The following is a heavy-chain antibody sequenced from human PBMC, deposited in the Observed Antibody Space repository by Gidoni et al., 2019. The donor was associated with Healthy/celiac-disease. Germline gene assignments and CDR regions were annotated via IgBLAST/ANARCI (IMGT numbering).Heavy chain of an antibody. CDR1: GFTFDAYA. Sequence: EVQLVESGGGLVQPGRSLRLSCAASGFTFDAYAMHWVRQAPGKGMECVSGISWNSGSIGYADSVKGRFTISRDNAKNSLYLQMNSLRAEDTALYYCAKDTAAGTYHYYGSGSYYGMDVWGQGTTVTVSS. V-gene: IGHV3-9*01. CDR3: AKDTAAGTYHYYGSGSYYGMDV. CDR2: ISWNSGSI. D-gene: IGHD3-10*01. J-gene: IGHJ6*02.